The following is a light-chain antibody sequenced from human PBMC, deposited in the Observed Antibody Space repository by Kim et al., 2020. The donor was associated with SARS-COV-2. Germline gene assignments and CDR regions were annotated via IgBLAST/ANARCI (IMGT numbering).Light chain of an antibody. CDR2: GKN. CDR1: SLGSYY. CDR3: NSRDSSGNHYV. Sequence: WGQTVRITCQGDSLGSYYARWYQQRPGQAPVLVIYGKNNRPSGIPDRFSGSSSGNTASLTITGAQAEDEADYYCNSRDSSGNHYVFGTGTKVTVL. J-gene: IGLJ1*01. V-gene: IGLV3-19*01.